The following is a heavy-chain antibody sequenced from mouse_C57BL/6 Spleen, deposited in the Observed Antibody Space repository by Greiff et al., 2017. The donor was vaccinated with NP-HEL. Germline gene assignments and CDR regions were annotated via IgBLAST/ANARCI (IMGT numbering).Heavy chain of an antibody. Sequence: QVQLQQSGPELVKPGASVKISCKASGYAFSSSWMNWVKQRPGKGLEWIGRIYPGDGDTNYNGKVKGKATLTADKSSSTAYMQLSSLTSEDSAVYFCARGSGSYYFDYWGQGTTLTVSS. D-gene: IGHD1-3*01. CDR3: ARGSGSYYFDY. CDR1: GYAFSSSW. V-gene: IGHV1-82*01. J-gene: IGHJ2*01. CDR2: IYPGDGDT.